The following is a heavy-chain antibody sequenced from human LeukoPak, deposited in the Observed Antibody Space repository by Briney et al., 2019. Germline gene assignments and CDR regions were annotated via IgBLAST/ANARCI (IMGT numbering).Heavy chain of an antibody. V-gene: IGHV4-30-2*01. CDR2: IHQRGST. Sequence: PSETLSLTCSVSGGSTGGGDYSISSGGYYWSWVRQPPGKGLEWIGHIHQRGSTYYNPSLTSRVTISVDRPKNQVSLKLIAMTAADTAVYYCARVPYSSSSSLYYYYYMDVWGKGTTVTVSS. D-gene: IGHD6-6*01. CDR3: ARVPYSSSSSLYYYYYMDV. J-gene: IGHJ6*03. CDR1: GGSTGGGDYSISSGGYY.